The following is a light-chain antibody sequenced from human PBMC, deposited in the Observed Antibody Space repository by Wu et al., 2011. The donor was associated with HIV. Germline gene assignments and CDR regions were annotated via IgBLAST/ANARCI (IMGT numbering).Light chain of an antibody. CDR3: QQYGSSRKT. Sequence: EVVLTQSPDTLSLSPGERATLSCRASQNVNNDYLAWYQQKPGQAPRLLIFGAFSRATGIPDRFSGSGSGTDFSLTINRLEPEDFAMYYCQQYGSSRKTFGQGTKVEFK. CDR2: GAF. J-gene: IGKJ1*01. V-gene: IGKV3-20*01. CDR1: QNVNNDY.